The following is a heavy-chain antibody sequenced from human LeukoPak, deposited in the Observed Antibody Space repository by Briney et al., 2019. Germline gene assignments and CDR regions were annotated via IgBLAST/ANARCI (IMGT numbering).Heavy chain of an antibody. Sequence: ASVKVSCKASGYTFASYYMHWVRQAPGQGLEWMGIINPSGGSTSYAQKFQGRVTMTRDTSTSTVYMELSSLRSEDTAVYYCARDGSGWYYFDYWGQGTLVTVSS. CDR2: INPSGGST. D-gene: IGHD6-19*01. J-gene: IGHJ4*02. V-gene: IGHV1-46*01. CDR1: GYTFASYY. CDR3: ARDGSGWYYFDY.